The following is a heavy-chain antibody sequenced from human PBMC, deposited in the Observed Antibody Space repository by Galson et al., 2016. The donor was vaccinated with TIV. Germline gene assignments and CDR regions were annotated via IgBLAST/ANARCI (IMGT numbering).Heavy chain of an antibody. J-gene: IGHJ4*02. D-gene: IGHD2-2*01. CDR1: GFTFSSYA. CDR3: AKGRLGILAPAVGYYFDY. CDR2: ISGNGGHT. Sequence: SLRLSCAASGFTFSSYAMTWVRQAPGKRLEWVSSISGNGGHTYYADSVKGRFTISRDNSKNTLYLQMNSLRAEDSAVYYCAKGRLGILAPAVGYYFDYWGQGTLFTVSS. V-gene: IGHV3-23*01.